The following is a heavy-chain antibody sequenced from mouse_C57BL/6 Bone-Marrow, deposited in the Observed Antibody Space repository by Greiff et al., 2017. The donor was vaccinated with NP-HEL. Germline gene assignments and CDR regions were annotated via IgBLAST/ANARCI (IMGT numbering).Heavy chain of an antibody. J-gene: IGHJ2*01. V-gene: IGHV7-3*01. D-gene: IGHD2-2*01. CDR3: ARSSDGYDVDY. CDR2: IRNKANGYTT. CDR1: GFTFTDYY. Sequence: EVMLVESGGGLVQPGGSLSLSCAASGFTFTDYYMSWVRQPPGKALEWLGFIRNKANGYTTEYSASVKGRFTISRDNSQSILYLQMNALRAEDSATYYCARSSDGYDVDYWGKGTTLTVSS.